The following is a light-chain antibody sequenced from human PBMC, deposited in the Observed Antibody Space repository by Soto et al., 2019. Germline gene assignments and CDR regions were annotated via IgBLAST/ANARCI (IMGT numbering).Light chain of an antibody. CDR3: CSYAGSSTHV. CDR2: EGS. Sequence: QSALTQPASVSGSPGQSITISCTGTSSDVGSYNLVSWYQQHPGKAPKLMIYEGSKRPSGVSNRFSGSKSGNTASLTISGLQAEVEADYYCCSYAGSSTHVFGTGTKVTVL. CDR1: SSDVGSYNL. J-gene: IGLJ1*01. V-gene: IGLV2-23*01.